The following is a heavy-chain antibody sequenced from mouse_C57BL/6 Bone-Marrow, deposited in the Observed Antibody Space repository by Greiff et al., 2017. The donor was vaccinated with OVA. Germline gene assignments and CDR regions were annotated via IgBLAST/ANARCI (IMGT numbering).Heavy chain of an antibody. CDR3: ARLDYYGSSPYYYAMDY. J-gene: IGHJ4*01. D-gene: IGHD1-1*01. CDR2: IRNKANGYTT. V-gene: IGHV7-3*01. CDR1: GFTFTDYY. Sequence: DVMLVESGGGLVQPGGSLSLSCAASGFTFTDYYMSWVRQPPGKALEWLGFIRNKANGYTTEYSASVKGRFTISRDNSQSILYLQMNALRAEDSATYYCARLDYYGSSPYYYAMDYWGQGTSVTVSS.